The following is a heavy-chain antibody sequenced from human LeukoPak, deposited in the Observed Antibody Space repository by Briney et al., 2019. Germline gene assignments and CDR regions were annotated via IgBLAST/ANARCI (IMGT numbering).Heavy chain of an antibody. CDR3: ARDTLYRSGWNTDLCYFVY. CDR2: IKPNSGGT. J-gene: IGHJ4*02. Sequence: ASVKVSCKASGYTFSGYYMHWVRQAPGQGLEWMGRIKPNSGGTNYAQKFQGRVTMTRDTSISTAYMELSRLRSDDTAVYYCARDTLYRSGWNTDLCYFVYWGERTLVTVSS. CDR1: GYTFSGYY. V-gene: IGHV1-2*06. D-gene: IGHD6-19*01.